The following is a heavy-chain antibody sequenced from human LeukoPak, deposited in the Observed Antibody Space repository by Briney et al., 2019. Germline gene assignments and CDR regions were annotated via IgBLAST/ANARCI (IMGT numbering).Heavy chain of an antibody. CDR1: GFSISSSA. CDR3: VAPRGVTRAKTEY. J-gene: IGHJ4*02. V-gene: IGHV3-23*01. Sequence: PGGSLRLSYAASGFSISSSAMSWVRQAPGKGLEWVSAISGSGGNTFYADSVKGRFTISRDNSKDTLYLQMNSLRAEDTAVYYCVAPRGVTRAKTEYWGQGTLVTVSS. D-gene: IGHD3-10*01. CDR2: ISGSGGNT.